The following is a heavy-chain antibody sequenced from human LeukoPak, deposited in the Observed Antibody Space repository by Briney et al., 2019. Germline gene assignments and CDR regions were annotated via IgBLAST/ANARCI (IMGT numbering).Heavy chain of an antibody. V-gene: IGHV3-48*04. J-gene: IGHJ4*02. Sequence: GGSLRLSCAASGFTFSTYGINWVRQAPGKGLEWVSYISSGRSTTYYACSVKGRFTVSRENAKNSLYLQMNSLRAEDTAVYYCARDHMGYDYWGQGTLVTVSS. CDR2: ISSGRSTT. CDR3: ARDHMGYDY. D-gene: IGHD1-26*01. CDR1: GFTFSTYG.